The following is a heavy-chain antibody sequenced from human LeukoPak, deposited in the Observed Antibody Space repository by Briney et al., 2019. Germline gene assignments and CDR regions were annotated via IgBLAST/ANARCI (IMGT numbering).Heavy chain of an antibody. CDR2: IGDSGIDT. CDR1: GFTFSSCA. Sequence: GGSLRLSCAASGFTFSSCAMGWLRQAPGRGLEWVSGIGDSGIDTYYADSVKGRFTISRDNSKNTLFLQMNSLRAEDTAVYYCAKDISGLGTAAQLWGQGTLLTVSS. CDR3: AKDISGLGTAAQL. V-gene: IGHV3-23*01. D-gene: IGHD3-10*01. J-gene: IGHJ4*02.